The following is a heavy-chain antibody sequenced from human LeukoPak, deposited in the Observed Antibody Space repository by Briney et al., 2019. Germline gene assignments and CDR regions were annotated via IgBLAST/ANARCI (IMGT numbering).Heavy chain of an antibody. V-gene: IGHV3-23*01. CDR1: GFTFSSYG. J-gene: IGHJ4*02. CDR3: AKGHYYGSGSLDY. D-gene: IGHD3-10*01. Sequence: GGSLRLSCAASGFTFSSYGMSWVRQAPGKGLEWVSAIGGRDGSTYYADSVKGRFTISRDNSKNTLYVQMNRLRAEDTAVYYCAKGHYYGSGSLDYWGQGTLVTVSS. CDR2: IGGRDGST.